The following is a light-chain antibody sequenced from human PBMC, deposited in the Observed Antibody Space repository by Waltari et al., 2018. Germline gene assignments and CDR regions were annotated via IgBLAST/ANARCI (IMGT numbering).Light chain of an antibody. V-gene: IGKV3-20*01. CDR2: DAS. CDR1: QTISANY. Sequence: EIVLPPSPGTLSLSPGERATLSCRASQTISANYLAWYQQKPGQAPRLLIYDASSRATGIPDRFSGSGSGTDFTLTISRLEPEDFAVFYCQQYGSSPLAFGQGTKVEVK. J-gene: IGKJ1*01. CDR3: QQYGSSPLA.